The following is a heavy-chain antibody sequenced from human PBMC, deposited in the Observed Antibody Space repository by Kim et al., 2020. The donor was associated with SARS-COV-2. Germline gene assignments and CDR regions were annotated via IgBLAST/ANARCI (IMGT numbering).Heavy chain of an antibody. V-gene: IGHV4-59*01. CDR2: ISYSGYT. CDR3: ARASNWNYGPQYYFDY. CDR1: GGSMSDYY. D-gene: IGHD1-7*01. Sequence: SETLSLTCSVSGGSMSDYYWSWIRQPPGKGLEWIGSISYSGYTNYNPSPKSRVTISLDTSKNQFSLKLSSVTAADTAIYHCARASNWNYGPQYYFDYWGQGTLVTVSS. J-gene: IGHJ4*02.